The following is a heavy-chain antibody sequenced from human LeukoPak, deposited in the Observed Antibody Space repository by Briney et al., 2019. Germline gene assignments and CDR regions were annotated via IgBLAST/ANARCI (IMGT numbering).Heavy chain of an antibody. D-gene: IGHD5-24*01. V-gene: IGHV4-4*07. J-gene: IGHJ4*02. CDR2: IYTSGST. CDR1: GGSISSYY. Sequence: PSETLSLTCTVSGGSISSYYWSWIRQPAGKGLEWIGRIYTSGSTNYNPSLKSRVTMSVDTPKNQFSLKLSSVTAADTAVYYCARALRDGYNSLFDYWGQGTLVTVSS. CDR3: ARALRDGYNSLFDY.